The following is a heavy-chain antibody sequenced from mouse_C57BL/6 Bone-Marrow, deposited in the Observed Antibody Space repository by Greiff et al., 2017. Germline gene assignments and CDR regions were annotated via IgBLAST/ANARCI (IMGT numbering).Heavy chain of an antibody. Sequence: EVQLVESGAELVRPGASVKLSCTASGFNIKDDYMHWVKQRPEQGLEWIGWIDPENGDTEYASKFQGKATITADTSSNTVYMQLSSLPSEDTAVYYCTTPLLIYYEYDGVDYWGQGTTLTVSS. V-gene: IGHV14-4*01. D-gene: IGHD2-4*01. CDR1: GFNIKDDY. J-gene: IGHJ2*01. CDR3: TTPLLIYYEYDGVDY. CDR2: IDPENGDT.